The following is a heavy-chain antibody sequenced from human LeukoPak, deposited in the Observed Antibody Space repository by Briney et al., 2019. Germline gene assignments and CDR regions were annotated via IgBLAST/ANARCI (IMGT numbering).Heavy chain of an antibody. CDR1: GGTFSSYT. V-gene: IGHV1-69*04. Sequence: SVKVSCKASGGTFSSYTISWVRQAPGQGLEWMGRIIPILGIANYAQKFQGRVTITADKSTSTAYMELSSLRSGDTAVYYCARDVSCSGGSCQTDWFDPWGQGTLVTVSS. D-gene: IGHD2-15*01. CDR2: IIPILGIA. CDR3: ARDVSCSGGSCQTDWFDP. J-gene: IGHJ5*02.